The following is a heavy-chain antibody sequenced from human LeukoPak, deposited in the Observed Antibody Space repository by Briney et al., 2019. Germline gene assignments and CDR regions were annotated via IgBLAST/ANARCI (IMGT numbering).Heavy chain of an antibody. D-gene: IGHD6-19*01. CDR1: GFTVSSNY. V-gene: IGHV3-66*02. Sequence: GGSLRLSCAASGFTVSSNYMSWVRQAPGKGLEWVSVIYSGGSTYYADSVKGRFTISRDNSKNTLYLQMNSLRAEDTAVYYCARDQAGRYYFDYWGHGTLVTVSS. CDR3: ARDQAGRYYFDY. J-gene: IGHJ4*01. CDR2: IYSGGST.